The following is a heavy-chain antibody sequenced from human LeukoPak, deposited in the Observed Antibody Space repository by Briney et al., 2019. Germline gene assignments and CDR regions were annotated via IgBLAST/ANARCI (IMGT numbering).Heavy chain of an antibody. CDR3: ARDQDY. J-gene: IGHJ4*02. Sequence: SETLSLTCTVSGVSISSNYWSWIRQPPGKGLEWIGYIYNGGSTNYNPSLKSRVTISVDTSKNQFSLKLTSVTAADTAVYYCARDQDYWGQGTLVTVSS. V-gene: IGHV4-59*01. CDR2: IYNGGST. CDR1: GVSISSNY.